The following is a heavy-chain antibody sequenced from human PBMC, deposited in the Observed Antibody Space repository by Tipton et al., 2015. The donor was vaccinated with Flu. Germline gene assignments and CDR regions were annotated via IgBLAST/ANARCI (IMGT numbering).Heavy chain of an antibody. CDR1: GGSISRGSYY. V-gene: IGHV4-61*02. Sequence: TLSLTCTVSGGSISRGSYYYNWIRQPAGKGLEWIGRIYTNANTNYKPSIKSRVTISVDTSKNQFSLSVTAADTGVYYCARRRDGYNCFDSWGQGTLVTVSS. CDR3: ARRRDGYNCFDS. CDR2: IYTNANT. J-gene: IGHJ4*02. D-gene: IGHD5-24*01.